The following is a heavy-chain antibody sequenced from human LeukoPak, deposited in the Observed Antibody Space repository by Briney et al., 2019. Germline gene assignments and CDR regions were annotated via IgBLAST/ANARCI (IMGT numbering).Heavy chain of an antibody. D-gene: IGHD3-10*01. J-gene: IGHJ4*02. CDR3: ASGGMVFDY. CDR1: GFTFSDFY. V-gene: IGHV3-20*04. CDR2: INWNGGST. Sequence: GGSLRLSCAASGFTFSDFYMNWIRQAPGKGLEWVSGINWNGGSTGYADSVKGRFTISRDNAKNSLYLQMNSLRAEDTALYYCASGGMVFDYWGQGTLVTVSS.